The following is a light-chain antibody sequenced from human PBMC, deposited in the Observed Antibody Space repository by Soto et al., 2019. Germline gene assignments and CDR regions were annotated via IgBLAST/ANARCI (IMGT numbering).Light chain of an antibody. CDR2: GDD. Sequence: QPVLTQPPSVSGAPGQRVSISCTGGSSNIGAGYGVHWYQQLPGTAPKVLISGDDNRPSGVPDRFSGSKSGTSASLAITGLHAEDEADYYCQSYDRTLSGVVFGGGTKLTVL. V-gene: IGLV1-40*01. CDR1: SSNIGAGYG. J-gene: IGLJ3*02. CDR3: QSYDRTLSGVV.